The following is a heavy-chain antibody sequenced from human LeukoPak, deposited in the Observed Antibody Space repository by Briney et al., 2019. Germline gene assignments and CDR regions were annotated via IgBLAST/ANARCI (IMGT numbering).Heavy chain of an antibody. Sequence: ASVKVSCKASGYTFTSYAMHWVRQAPGQRLEWMGWINAGNGNTKYSQEFQGRVTITRDTSASTAYMELSSLRSEDMAVYYCARSSGAYYCYMDVWGKGTTVTVSS. CDR3: ARSSGAYYCYMDV. CDR1: GYTFTSYA. D-gene: IGHD7-27*01. J-gene: IGHJ6*03. V-gene: IGHV1-3*03. CDR2: INAGNGNT.